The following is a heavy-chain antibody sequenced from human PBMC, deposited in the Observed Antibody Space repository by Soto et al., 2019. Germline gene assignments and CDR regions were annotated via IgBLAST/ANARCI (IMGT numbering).Heavy chain of an antibody. D-gene: IGHD6-19*01. CDR3: AHGPYSGDWFDAFDI. CDR1: GFSLSTSGVG. J-gene: IGHJ3*02. CDR2: IYWDNDK. Sequence: QITLKESGPTLVKPTQTLTLTCTFSGFSLSTSGVGVGWIRQPPGKALEWLALIYWDNDKRYSPSLKSRLTITKDTSKNQVVLIMTNMDPVDTATYYCAHGPYSGDWFDAFDIWGQGTMVTVSS. V-gene: IGHV2-5*02.